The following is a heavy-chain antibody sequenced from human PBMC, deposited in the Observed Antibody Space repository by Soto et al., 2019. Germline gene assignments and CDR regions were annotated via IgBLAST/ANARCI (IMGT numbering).Heavy chain of an antibody. D-gene: IGHD2-15*01. Sequence: EVQLLESGGGLVQPGGSLRLSCTASGFTFSSYAMSWVRQAPGKGLEWVSSISGSGDRTYYADSVKGRFTISRDTSKNTLYLKMNSLRGEDTAVYYCAKDRYCSDGSCSGDVDYWGQGTRVTVSS. V-gene: IGHV3-23*01. CDR1: GFTFSSYA. CDR2: ISGSGDRT. J-gene: IGHJ4*02. CDR3: AKDRYCSDGSCSGDVDY.